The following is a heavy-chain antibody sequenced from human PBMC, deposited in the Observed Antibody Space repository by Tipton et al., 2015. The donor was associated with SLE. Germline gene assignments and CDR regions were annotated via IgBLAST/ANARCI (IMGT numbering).Heavy chain of an antibody. CDR3: ARDPAVAGTSAFDI. D-gene: IGHD6-19*01. CDR2: IYTSGST. Sequence: TLSLTCAVYGGSFSGYYWSWIRQPPEKGLEWIGYIYTSGSTNYNPSLKSRVTISVDTSKNHFSLKLSSVTAADTAVYYCARDPAVAGTSAFDIWGQGTMVTVSS. J-gene: IGHJ3*02. V-gene: IGHV4-59*01. CDR1: GGSFSGYY.